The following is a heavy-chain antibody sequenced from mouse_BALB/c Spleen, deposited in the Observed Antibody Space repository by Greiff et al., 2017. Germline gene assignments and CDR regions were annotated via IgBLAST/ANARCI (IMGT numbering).Heavy chain of an antibody. V-gene: IGHV5-17*02. D-gene: IGHD2-4*01. Sequence: EVQRVESGGGLVQPGGSRKLSCAASGFTFSSFGMHWVRQAPEKGLEWVAYISSGSSTIYYADTVKGRFTISRDNPKNTLFLQMTSLRSEDTAMYYCARYDYDGVYAMDYWGQGTSVTVSS. J-gene: IGHJ4*01. CDR3: ARYDYDGVYAMDY. CDR2: ISSGSSTI. CDR1: GFTFSSFG.